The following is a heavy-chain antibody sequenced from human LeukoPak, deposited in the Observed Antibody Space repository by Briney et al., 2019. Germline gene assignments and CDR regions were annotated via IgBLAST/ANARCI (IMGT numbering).Heavy chain of an antibody. D-gene: IGHD1-26*01. CDR3: ARVWAALGATTAGDY. Sequence: GGSLRLSCAASGFTFSSYERNWVRQAPGKGLEWVSYISSSGSTIYYADSVKGRFTISRDNAKKSLYLQMNSLRAEDTAVYYCARVWAALGATTAGDYWGQGTLVTVSS. CDR1: GFTFSSYE. V-gene: IGHV3-48*03. CDR2: ISSSGSTI. J-gene: IGHJ4*02.